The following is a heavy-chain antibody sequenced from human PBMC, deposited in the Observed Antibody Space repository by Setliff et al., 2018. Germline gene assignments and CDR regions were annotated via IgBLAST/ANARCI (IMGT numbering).Heavy chain of an antibody. V-gene: IGHV3-33*06. CDR3: AKTRGSNWNFFYYMDV. Sequence: GGSLRLSCAVSGFTFSSYGMHWVRQAPGKGLEWVAVIWYDGSNKYYADSVKGRFTISRDNSKNTLYLQMNSLRAEDTAVYYCAKTRGSNWNFFYYMDVWGKGTTVTVSS. D-gene: IGHD1-1*01. CDR1: GFTFSSYG. J-gene: IGHJ6*03. CDR2: IWYDGSNK.